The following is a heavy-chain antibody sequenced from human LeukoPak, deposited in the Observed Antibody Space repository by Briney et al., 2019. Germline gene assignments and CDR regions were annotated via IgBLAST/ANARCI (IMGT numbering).Heavy chain of an antibody. Sequence: KPSETLSLTCSVSGYSISNDYYWTWIRPPPGKGLGGIEKIIDTGSTKYNSSLKSRVTISVDTSKNEFSLNLTSVTAADTAIYYCARGLASGYPPIPFDYWGQGTLVTVSS. V-gene: IGHV4-38-2*02. CDR2: IIDTGST. CDR1: GYSISNDYY. D-gene: IGHD3-3*01. J-gene: IGHJ4*02. CDR3: ARGLASGYPPIPFDY.